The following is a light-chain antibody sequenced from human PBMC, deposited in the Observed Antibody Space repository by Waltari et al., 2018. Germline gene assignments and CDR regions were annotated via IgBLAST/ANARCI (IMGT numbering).Light chain of an antibody. V-gene: IGLV2-8*01. Sequence: QSALTQPPSASGSPGQPVTISCTGTSSDVGGYNYVSGYQQHPGKAPKLIIYEVTKRPSGVPDRFSGSKSGNTASLTVSGLQADDEADYYCNSYAGRNRLGVFGGGTKVTVL. CDR1: SSDVGGYNY. J-gene: IGLJ2*01. CDR3: NSYAGRNRLGV. CDR2: EVT.